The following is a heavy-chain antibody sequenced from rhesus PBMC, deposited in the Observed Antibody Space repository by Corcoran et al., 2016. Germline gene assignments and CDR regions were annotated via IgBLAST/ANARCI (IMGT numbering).Heavy chain of an antibody. CDR3: ARLGYSGSWKWLDGLDS. J-gene: IGHJ6*01. D-gene: IGHD6-25*01. Sequence: QVQLQESGPGLVKPSETLSLTCAVSGGSISGGYGWRWIRQPPGKGLEWIGHIFGSIGSTYYNPSLQCRVTMSRDTSKNQFSLKLSSMTAADTAVYYCARLGYSGSWKWLDGLDSWGQGVVVTVSS. CDR1: GGSISGGYG. CDR2: IFGSIGST. V-gene: IGHV4S7*01.